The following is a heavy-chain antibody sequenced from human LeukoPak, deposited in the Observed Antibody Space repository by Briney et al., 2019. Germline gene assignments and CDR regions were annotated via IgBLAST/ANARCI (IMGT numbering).Heavy chain of an antibody. CDR2: IYHSGTT. CDR1: DYPISSNYF. D-gene: IGHD3-10*01. V-gene: IGHV4-38-2*01. J-gene: IGHJ4*02. CDR3: AIRVVPLEGEEWGFIGDY. Sequence: SETLSLTCAVSDYPISSNYFWGWIRQPPGKGLEWIGGIYHSGTTYYNPSLKSRVTFLLDTSKRQFSLKLTSVSAADTAMSFCAIRVVPLEGEEWGFIGDYWGQGILVTVSS.